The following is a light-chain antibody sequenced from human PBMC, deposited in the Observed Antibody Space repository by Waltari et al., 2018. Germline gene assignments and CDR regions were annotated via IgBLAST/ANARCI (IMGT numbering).Light chain of an antibody. Sequence: QSALTQPRSVSGSPGQSVTISCTGTSRDVGGYKHVSWYQQHPGKAPKLIFYDVTERPSGVPDRFSGSKSGNTASLTISGLQPEDEADYYCCSFAGSYTWVFGGGTKVTVL. V-gene: IGLV2-11*01. CDR1: SRDVGGYKH. J-gene: IGLJ3*02. CDR3: CSFAGSYTWV. CDR2: DVT.